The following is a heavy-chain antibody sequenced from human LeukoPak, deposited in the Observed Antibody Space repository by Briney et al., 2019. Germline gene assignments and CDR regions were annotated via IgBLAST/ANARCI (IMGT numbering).Heavy chain of an antibody. J-gene: IGHJ5*02. V-gene: IGHV3-21*01. CDR1: GFTFSSYS. D-gene: IGHD1-1*01. CDR2: ISSSSSYI. CDR3: ARPATMEFHNWFDP. Sequence: GESLRLSCAASGFTFSSYSMNWVRQAPGKGLEWVSSISSSSSYIYYADSVKGRFTISRDNAKNSLYLQMNSLRAEDTAVYYCARPATMEFHNWFDPWGQGTLVTVSS.